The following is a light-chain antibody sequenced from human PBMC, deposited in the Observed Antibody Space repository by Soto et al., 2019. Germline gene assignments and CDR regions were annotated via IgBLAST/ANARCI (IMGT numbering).Light chain of an antibody. Sequence: VLTQSPATLPFSPGERASLSCRASQSLSRRYLAWYQQKPGQTPRLLIYAASTRATGIPDRFTGSGYGTDFTLTISRLEPEDFAMYFCQQYDNSPLTFGQGTKVEIK. J-gene: IGKJ1*01. CDR1: QSLSRRY. V-gene: IGKV3-20*01. CDR2: AAS. CDR3: QQYDNSPLT.